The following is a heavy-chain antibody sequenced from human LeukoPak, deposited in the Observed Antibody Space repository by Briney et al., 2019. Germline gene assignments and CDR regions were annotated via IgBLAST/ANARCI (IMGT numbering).Heavy chain of an antibody. CDR2: ISGSGGST. J-gene: IGHJ6*02. CDR3: AKRGYGSGKEKGLFYYYGLDV. D-gene: IGHD3-10*01. CDR1: GFTFSSYA. V-gene: IGHV3-23*01. Sequence: GGSLRLSCAASGFTFSSYAMSWVRQAPGKGLEWVSAISGSGGSTYYADSVKGRFTISRDNSKNTLYLQMKSLRAEDTAVYYCAKRGYGSGKEKGLFYYYGLDVWGQGTTVTVSS.